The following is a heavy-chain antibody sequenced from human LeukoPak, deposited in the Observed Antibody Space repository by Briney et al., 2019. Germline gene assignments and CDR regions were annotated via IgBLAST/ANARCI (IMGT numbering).Heavy chain of an antibody. CDR1: GYTLTSYD. V-gene: IGHV1-8*01. D-gene: IGHD2-8*01. CDR2: MNPNSGNT. J-gene: IGHJ4*02. CDR3: ARGRDYCTNGVCYMYFDY. Sequence: ASVKVSCKGSGYTLTSYDINWVRQATGQGLEWMGWMNPNSGNTGYAQKFQGRVTMTRNTSISPAYMELSSLRSEDTAVYYCARGRDYCTNGVCYMYFDYWGQGTLVTVSS.